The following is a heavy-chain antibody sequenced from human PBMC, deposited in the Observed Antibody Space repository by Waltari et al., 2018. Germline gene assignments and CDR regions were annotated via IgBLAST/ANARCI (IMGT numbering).Heavy chain of an antibody. J-gene: IGHJ4*02. V-gene: IGHV3-30-3*01. Sequence: QVQLVESGGGFGQPGRSLRLSCAASEFTFINYAFHWVRQAPGKGLEWVAAISSDGNNTFYADSVKGRFTISRDNSKNTVYLQLNNLKPDDTAMYYCARDWRYYTRPDYWGQGTLVTVSS. CDR2: ISSDGNNT. CDR1: EFTFINYA. D-gene: IGHD3-3*01. CDR3: ARDWRYYTRPDY.